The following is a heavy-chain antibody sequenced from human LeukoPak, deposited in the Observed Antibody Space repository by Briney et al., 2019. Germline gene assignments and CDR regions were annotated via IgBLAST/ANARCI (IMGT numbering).Heavy chain of an antibody. CDR1: GFTFSSYW. J-gene: IGHJ4*02. V-gene: IGHV3-7*01. CDR2: IKQDGREK. Sequence: TGGTLRLSCAASGFTFSSYWMSWVRQAPGKGLEWVANIKQDGREKYYVDSVKGRFTISRDNSKNTLHLQMNSLRAEDTAVYYCTKDRTSNWGSFDYWGQGTLVTVSS. D-gene: IGHD3-16*01. CDR3: TKDRTSNWGSFDY.